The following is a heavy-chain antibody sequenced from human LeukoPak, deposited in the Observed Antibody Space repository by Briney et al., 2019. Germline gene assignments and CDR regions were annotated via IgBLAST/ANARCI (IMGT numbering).Heavy chain of an antibody. D-gene: IGHD3-3*01. V-gene: IGHV3-30*02. J-gene: IGHJ4*02. Sequence: PGGSLRLSCAAAGFTFSSYGMHWVRQAPGKGLEWVAFIRYDGSNKYYADSVKGRFTISRDNSKNTPYLQMNSLRAEDTAVYYCAKSPSRHYDFWSGYLDYWGQGTLVTVSS. CDR2: IRYDGSNK. CDR1: GFTFSSYG. CDR3: AKSPSRHYDFWSGYLDY.